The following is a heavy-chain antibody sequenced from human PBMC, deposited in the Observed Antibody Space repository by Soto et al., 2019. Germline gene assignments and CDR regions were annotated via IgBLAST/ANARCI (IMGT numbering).Heavy chain of an antibody. Sequence: LSCAASGCTFSNAWMSWARQDPGKGLEWVGRIKSKTDCGTTDYAAPVKGRFSISRDDSKNALDLQMNSLKTEGTAVYYCTTLEYRSSSNTPRVWYYYYYGMNXWGQGTTVAVA. D-gene: IGHD6-6*01. J-gene: IGHJ6*02. CDR3: TTLEYRSSSNTPRVWYYYYYGMNX. V-gene: IGHV3-15*01. CDR1: GCTFSNAW. CDR2: IKSKTDCGTT.